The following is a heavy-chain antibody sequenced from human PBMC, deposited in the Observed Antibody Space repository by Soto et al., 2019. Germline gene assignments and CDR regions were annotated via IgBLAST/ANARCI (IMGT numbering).Heavy chain of an antibody. D-gene: IGHD3-22*01. J-gene: IGHJ4*02. Sequence: GGSLRLSCSASGFTFSSYDMHWVRQGTGKGLEWVSAIGTTGDTYYAGSVKGRFTISRENAKNSLYLQMNSLRAGDTAIYFCARAIGPTLFDYWGQGTLVTSPQ. CDR3: ARAIGPTLFDY. CDR1: GFTFSSYD. CDR2: IGTTGDT. V-gene: IGHV3-13*04.